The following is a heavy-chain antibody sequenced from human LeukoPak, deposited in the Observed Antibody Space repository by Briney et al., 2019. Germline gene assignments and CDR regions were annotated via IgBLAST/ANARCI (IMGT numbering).Heavy chain of an antibody. CDR3: ARDRGGVTPRFDY. CDR1: EFTFSNYW. CDR2: INSDGSST. V-gene: IGHV3-74*01. J-gene: IGHJ4*02. Sequence: GGSLRLSCAASEFTFSNYWMHWVRQAPGKGLVWVSRINSDGSSTSYADSVKGRFTISRDNAKNSLYLQMNSLRAEDTAVYYCARDRGGVTPRFDYWGQGTLVTVSS. D-gene: IGHD3-16*01.